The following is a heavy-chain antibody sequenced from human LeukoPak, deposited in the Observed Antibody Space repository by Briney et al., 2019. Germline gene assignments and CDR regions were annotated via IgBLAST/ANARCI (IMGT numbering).Heavy chain of an antibody. J-gene: IGHJ6*02. CDR1: GFTFSSYA. Sequence: GGSLRLSCAASGFTFSSYAMSWVRQAPGKGLEWVSAISGSGGSTYYADSVKGRFTISRDNSKNTLYLQMNSLRAEDTAVYYCAKDVGYCSGGSCYSSYYYYGMDVWGQGTTVTVSS. V-gene: IGHV3-23*01. D-gene: IGHD2-15*01. CDR2: ISGSGGST. CDR3: AKDVGYCSGGSCYSSYYYYGMDV.